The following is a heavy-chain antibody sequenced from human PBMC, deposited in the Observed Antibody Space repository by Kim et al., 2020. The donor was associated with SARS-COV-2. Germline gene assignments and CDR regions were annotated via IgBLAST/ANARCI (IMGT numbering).Heavy chain of an antibody. CDR3: ASLVGRAPDY. J-gene: IGHJ4*02. D-gene: IGHD3-9*01. CDR2: T. V-gene: IGHV4-39*01. Sequence: TDSNPALKSRVTKSVDTSKNEFALKVSSVTAADTAVYYCASLVGRAPDYWGEGTLVTVSS.